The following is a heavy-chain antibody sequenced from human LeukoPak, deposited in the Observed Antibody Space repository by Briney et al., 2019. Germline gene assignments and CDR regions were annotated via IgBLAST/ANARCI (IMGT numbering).Heavy chain of an antibody. Sequence: GGSLRLSCAASGFTFSSYGMHWVCQAPGKGLEWVAFIRYDGSNKYYADSVKGRFTISRDNSKNTLYLQMNSLRAEDTAVYYCAKDPFSGSYYFDYWGQGTLVTVSS. CDR3: AKDPFSGSYYFDY. V-gene: IGHV3-30*02. CDR1: GFTFSSYG. J-gene: IGHJ4*02. D-gene: IGHD1-26*01. CDR2: IRYDGSNK.